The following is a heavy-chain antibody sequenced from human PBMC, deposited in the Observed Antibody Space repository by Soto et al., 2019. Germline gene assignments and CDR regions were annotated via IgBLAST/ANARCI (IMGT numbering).Heavy chain of an antibody. CDR3: AKDWGDIVVVAAARYGMDV. J-gene: IGHJ6*01. CDR2: ISYDGSNK. D-gene: IGHD2-15*01. CDR1: GFTISSYG. V-gene: IGHV3-30*18. Sequence: QVQLVESGGGVVQPGRSLRLSCAASGFTISSYGMHWVRQAPGKGLEWVAVISYDGSNKYYADSVKGRFTISRDNSKNTLYLQMNSLRAEDTAVYYCAKDWGDIVVVAAARYGMDVW.